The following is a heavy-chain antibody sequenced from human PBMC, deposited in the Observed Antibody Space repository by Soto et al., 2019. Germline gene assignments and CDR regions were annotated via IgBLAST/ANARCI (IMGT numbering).Heavy chain of an antibody. CDR3: ARDDSSRTAFDI. CDR2: IYYSGST. V-gene: IGHV4-59*01. CDR1: GGSISSYY. Sequence: SETLSLTCTVSGGSISSYYWSWIRQPPGKGLEWIGYIYYSGSTYNPSLKSRVTISVDTSKNQFSLNLSSVTAADTAVYYCARDDSSRTAFDIWGQGTMVTVSS. D-gene: IGHD3-22*01. J-gene: IGHJ3*02.